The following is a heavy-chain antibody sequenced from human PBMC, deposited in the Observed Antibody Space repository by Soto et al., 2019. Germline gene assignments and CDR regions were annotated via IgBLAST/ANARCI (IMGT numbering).Heavy chain of an antibody. J-gene: IGHJ4*02. CDR3: AKALGSLSDY. V-gene: IGHV3-30*18. CDR2: ISYDGSNK. CDR1: GFTFSSYG. D-gene: IGHD3-3*02. Sequence: QVQLVESGGGVVQPGRSLRLSCAASGFTFSSYGMHWVRQAPGKGLEWVAVISYDGSNKYYADSVKGRFTISRDNSKNTLYLQMNILRAEDTAVYYCAKALGSLSDYRGQRTLVTVSS.